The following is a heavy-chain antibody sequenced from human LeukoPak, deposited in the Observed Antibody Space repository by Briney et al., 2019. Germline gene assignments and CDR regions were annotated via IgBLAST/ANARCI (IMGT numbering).Heavy chain of an antibody. V-gene: IGHV4-39*01. CDR1: GGSITSASYY. Sequence: SETLSLTCTVSGGSITSASYYWGWIRQPPGKGLEWIEVISYSGSSYYNPSLKSRVTMTVDTSKNQFSLKLTSVTAADTAVYYCASGGAVKQLGPTERSSPNNWFDPWGQGTLVTVSS. CDR3: ASGGAVKQLGPTERSSPNNWFDP. D-gene: IGHD6-6*01. CDR2: ISYSGSS. J-gene: IGHJ5*02.